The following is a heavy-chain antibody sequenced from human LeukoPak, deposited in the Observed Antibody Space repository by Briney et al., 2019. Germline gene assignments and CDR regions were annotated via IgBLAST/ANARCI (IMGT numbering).Heavy chain of an antibody. J-gene: IGHJ4*02. CDR2: IKEDGGEA. D-gene: IGHD3-22*01. V-gene: IGHV3-7*03. CDR3: ANSPAGYYYDSSDAG. CDR1: GFMFSSYW. Sequence: GGSLRLSCETSGFMFSSYWMTWVRQAPGKGLEWVANIKEDGGEANYVGSVKGRFTISRDNAKNSLYLQMNSLRAEDTAVYYCANSPAGYYYDSSDAGWGQGTLVTVSS.